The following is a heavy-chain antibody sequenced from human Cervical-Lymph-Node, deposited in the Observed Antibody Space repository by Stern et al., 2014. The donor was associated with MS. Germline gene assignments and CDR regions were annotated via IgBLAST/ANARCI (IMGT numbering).Heavy chain of an antibody. CDR2: INPKSGGT. CDR1: GYIFTDYY. V-gene: IGHV1-2*02. J-gene: IGHJ5*02. CDR3: TRALRIADRPSPGGHWFDP. Sequence: QVQLVQSGAEVEKPGASVKVSCKASGYIFTDYYLHWVRQAPGQGLEWMGRINPKSGGTSYAQSFQGRGPLTRDTSITTAYMDLSRLTSDDTAVYYCTRALRIADRPSPGGHWFDPWGQGTLVIVSS. D-gene: IGHD6-6*01.